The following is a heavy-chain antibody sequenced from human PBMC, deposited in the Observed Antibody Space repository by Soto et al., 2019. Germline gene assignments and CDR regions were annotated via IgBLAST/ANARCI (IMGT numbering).Heavy chain of an antibody. CDR2: IRSSSSYI. V-gene: IGHV3-21*01. D-gene: IGHD6-19*01. J-gene: IGHJ4*02. CDR1: GFTFSSYS. Sequence: EVQLVESGGGLVKPGGSLRLSCAASGFTFSSYSMNWVRQAPGKGLEWVSSIRSSSSYIYYADSVKGRFTISRDNAKNSLYLQMNSLRAEDTAVYYCASSRMAGSHSLDYWGQGTLVTVSS. CDR3: ASSRMAGSHSLDY.